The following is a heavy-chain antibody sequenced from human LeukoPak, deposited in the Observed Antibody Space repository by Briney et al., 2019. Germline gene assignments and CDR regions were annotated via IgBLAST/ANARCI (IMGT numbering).Heavy chain of an antibody. D-gene: IGHD3-10*01. CDR3: ARRLPWFGESYYNYYMDV. J-gene: IGHJ6*03. V-gene: IGHV3-48*01. CDR1: GFTFSSYS. Sequence: PGGSLRLSCAASGFTFSSYSMNWVRQAPGKGLEWISYISSSSSTIYYADSVKGRFTISRDNAKNSLYLQMNSLRAEDTAVYYCARRLPWFGESYYNYYMDVWGKGTTVTVSS. CDR2: ISSSSSTI.